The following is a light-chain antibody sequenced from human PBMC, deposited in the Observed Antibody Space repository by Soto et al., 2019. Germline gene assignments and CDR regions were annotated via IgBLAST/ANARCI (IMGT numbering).Light chain of an antibody. CDR2: EVS. CDR1: SRDVGAYNY. CDR3: SSWTSSVPYV. J-gene: IGLJ1*01. Sequence: QSALTQPPSASGSPGQSVTISCTGTSRDVGAYNYVSWYQQRPGKAPKLIIYEVSNRPSGVPDRFSASKSGNTASLTVSGLQAEDEADYYRSSWTSSVPYVFGSGTKLTVL. V-gene: IGLV2-8*01.